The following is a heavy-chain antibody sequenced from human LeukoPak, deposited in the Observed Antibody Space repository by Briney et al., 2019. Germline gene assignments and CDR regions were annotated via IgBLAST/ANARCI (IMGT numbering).Heavy chain of an antibody. CDR2: IYYSGST. J-gene: IGHJ3*02. Sequence: SETLSLTCTVSGGSISSYYWSWIRQPAGKGLEWIGSIYYSGSTYYNPSLKSRVTISVDTSKNQFSLKLSSVTATDTAVYYCARGDGDYRARIWGQGTMVTVSS. V-gene: IGHV4-59*05. CDR3: ARGDGDYRARI. D-gene: IGHD4-17*01. CDR1: GGSISSYY.